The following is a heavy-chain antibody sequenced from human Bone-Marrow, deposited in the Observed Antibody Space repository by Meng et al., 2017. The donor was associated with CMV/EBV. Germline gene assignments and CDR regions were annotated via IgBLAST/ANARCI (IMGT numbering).Heavy chain of an antibody. V-gene: IGHV1-18*01. CDR3: ARGGGQYDFDL. J-gene: IGHJ4*02. Sequence: ASVKVSCKASGYKFINYVFDWLRQDPRHGLQWMGRIIAKNGDTNYAPELYDRLTLTADTYTSVVYLELRRLVSEDTAVYYCARGGGQYDFDLWGLGTLVTVSS. CDR1: GYKFINYV. CDR2: IIAKNGDT. D-gene: IGHD3-10*01.